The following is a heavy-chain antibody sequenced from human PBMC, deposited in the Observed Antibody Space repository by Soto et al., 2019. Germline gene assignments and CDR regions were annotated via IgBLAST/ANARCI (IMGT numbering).Heavy chain of an antibody. V-gene: IGHV3-30*03. J-gene: IGHJ4*02. CDR3: AMAAAGTIDY. Sequence: QPGGSLRLSCEASGFTFSGYGMHWVRQAPGKGLEWVAVISYYGTNEYYEDSVKGRFTISRDDSKNTLYLQMNSLRIEDTAVYYCAMAAAGTIDYWGQGTLVTVSS. CDR1: GFTFSGYG. CDR2: ISYYGTNE. D-gene: IGHD6-13*01.